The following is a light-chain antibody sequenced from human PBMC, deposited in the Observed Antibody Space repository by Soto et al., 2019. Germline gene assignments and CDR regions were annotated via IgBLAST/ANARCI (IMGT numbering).Light chain of an antibody. CDR1: QSVFSSSNKKNY. CDR2: WAS. CDR3: QQYFSSWT. J-gene: IGKJ1*01. V-gene: IGKV4-1*01. Sequence: IVMTQSPESLALSLGERATINCRSSQSVFSSSNKKNYLAWYQQKSGQPPKLLIYWASTRKSGVPDRFSGSGSGTDFTLTISSLQPEVVAVYYCQQYFSSWTFGQGTKVEIK.